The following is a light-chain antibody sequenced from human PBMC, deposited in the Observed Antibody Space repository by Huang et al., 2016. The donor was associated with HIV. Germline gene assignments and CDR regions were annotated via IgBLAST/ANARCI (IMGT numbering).Light chain of an antibody. CDR2: WAS. CDR1: QTVLYSSNNKKY. J-gene: IGKJ2*01. V-gene: IGKV4-1*01. Sequence: DIVMTQSPDSLAVSLGERATINCKSSQTVLYSSNNKKYLAWYQQKPGQPPKLLIYWASTRESGVPDRFSGSGSGTGFTLAISSLQAEDVAVYYCQQYYNTPYTFGQGTKLEIK. CDR3: QQYYNTPYT.